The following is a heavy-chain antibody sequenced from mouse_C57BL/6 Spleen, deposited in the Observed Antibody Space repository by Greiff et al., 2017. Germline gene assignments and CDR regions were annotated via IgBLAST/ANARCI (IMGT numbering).Heavy chain of an antibody. J-gene: IGHJ2*01. CDR2: IYPRSGNT. Sequence: QVQLQQSGAELARPWASVKLSCKASGYTFTSYGISWVKQRTGQGLEWIGEIYPRSGNTYYNEKFKGKATLTADKSSSTAYMELRSLTSEDSAVYFCATPFTTVVATDYWGQGTTLTVSS. CDR1: GYTFTSYG. V-gene: IGHV1-81*01. D-gene: IGHD1-1*01. CDR3: ATPFTTVVATDY.